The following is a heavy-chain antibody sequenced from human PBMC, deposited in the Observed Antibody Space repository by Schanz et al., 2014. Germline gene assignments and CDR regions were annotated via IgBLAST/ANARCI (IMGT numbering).Heavy chain of an antibody. CDR2: VSRSTPDI. CDR1: GFTFSSYS. D-gene: IGHD3-10*01. V-gene: IGHV3-48*04. Sequence: EVQLVESGGGLVQPGGSLRLSCTASGFTFSSYSMNWVRQAPGKGLEWVSYVSRSTPDIYYADSVKGRFTISRDNAKNTLYLQMTSLRAEDTAVYYCAKGRFGELSAFDIWGQGTMVTVSS. CDR3: AKGRFGELSAFDI. J-gene: IGHJ3*02.